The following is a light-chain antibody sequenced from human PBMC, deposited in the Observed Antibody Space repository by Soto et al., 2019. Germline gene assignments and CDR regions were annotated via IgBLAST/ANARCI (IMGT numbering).Light chain of an antibody. CDR1: QSISSN. CDR3: QQNKDWPGT. J-gene: IGKJ1*01. Sequence: DILMPQSTANVSMAPGERGRMRCRASQSISSNLAWYQQKPGQAPRLLTYGASTRATGIPARFSGSGSGTEFTLTISSLQSEDFGVYYCQQNKDWPGTSGQATEVDIK. V-gene: IGKV3-15*01. CDR2: GAS.